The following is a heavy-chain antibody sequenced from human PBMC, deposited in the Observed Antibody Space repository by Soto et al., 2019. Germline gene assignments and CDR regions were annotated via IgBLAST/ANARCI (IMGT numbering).Heavy chain of an antibody. CDR1: GFTFSSYW. V-gene: IGHV3-7*05. D-gene: IGHD3-22*01. CDR3: ARPDYYDSSGYYYYWYFDL. CDR2: IKQDGSEK. Sequence: EVQLVESGGGLVQPGGSLRLSCAASGFTFSSYWMSWVRQAPGKGLEWVANIKQDGSEKYYVDSVKGRFTISRDNAKNSLYLQMNSLRAEDTAVYYCARPDYYDSSGYYYYWYFDLWGRGTLVTVSS. J-gene: IGHJ2*01.